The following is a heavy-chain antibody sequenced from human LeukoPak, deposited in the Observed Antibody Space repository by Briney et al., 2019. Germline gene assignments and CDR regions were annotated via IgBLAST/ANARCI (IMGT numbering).Heavy chain of an antibody. V-gene: IGHV4-39*01. Sequence: PSETLSLTCTVSGGSISSSSYYWGWIRQPPGKGLEWIGSIYYNGSTYYNPSLKSRVTISVDTSKNQFSLKLSSVTAADTAVYYCASQGGYCSGGSCYRSFDYWGQGTLVTVSS. CDR3: ASQGGYCSGGSCYRSFDY. CDR1: GGSISSSSYY. CDR2: IYYNGST. D-gene: IGHD2-15*01. J-gene: IGHJ4*02.